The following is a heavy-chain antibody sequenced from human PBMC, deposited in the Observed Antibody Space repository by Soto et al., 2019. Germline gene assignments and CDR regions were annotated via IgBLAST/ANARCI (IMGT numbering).Heavy chain of an antibody. J-gene: IGHJ6*03. V-gene: IGHV4-34*01. CDR2: INHCGST. Sequence: SEALSLTCAVYGGSCSGFYWGWIRQPPGKGLEWIGEINHCGSTNYNPSLKSRVTISVDTSKNQFSLKLSSVTAADTAVYYCARGPLTVTPNYYYYYMDVWGKGTTVTVSS. CDR1: GGSCSGFY. D-gene: IGHD4-17*01. CDR3: ARGPLTVTPNYYYYYMDV.